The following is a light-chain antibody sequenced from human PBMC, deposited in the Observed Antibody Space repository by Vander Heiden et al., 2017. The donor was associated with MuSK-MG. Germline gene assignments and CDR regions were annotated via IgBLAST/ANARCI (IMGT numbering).Light chain of an antibody. CDR3: QQYYSTPLT. Sequence: DIVMTQSPDSLAVSLGERATINCKSSQSVLYNSNNKNYLAWYQLKPGQPPSLLIYWASTRESGVPDRFSGSGSGTDFTLTISSLQAEDVAVYYCQQYYSTPLTFGQGTKVELK. V-gene: IGKV4-1*01. J-gene: IGKJ1*01. CDR2: WAS. CDR1: QSVLYNSNNKNY.